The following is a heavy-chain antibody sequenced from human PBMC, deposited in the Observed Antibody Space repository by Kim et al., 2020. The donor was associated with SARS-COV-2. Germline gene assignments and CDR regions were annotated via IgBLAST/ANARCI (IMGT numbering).Heavy chain of an antibody. V-gene: IGHV1-69*13. CDR3: APLGGNYYGSGSRQGGPDY. Sequence: SVKVSCKASGGTFSSYAISWVRQAPGQGLEWMGGIIPIFGTANYAQKFQGRVTITADESTSTAYMELSSLRSEDTAVYYCAPLGGNYYGSGSRQGGPDYWGQGTLVTVSS. CDR2: IIPIFGTA. D-gene: IGHD3-10*01. CDR1: GGTFSSYA. J-gene: IGHJ4*02.